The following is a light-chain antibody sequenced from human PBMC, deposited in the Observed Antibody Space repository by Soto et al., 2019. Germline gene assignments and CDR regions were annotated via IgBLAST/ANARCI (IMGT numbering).Light chain of an antibody. Sequence: EIGLSQSPCTLSLSPGERATLSCRASQTVNNGYLAWYQQKPGQAPRLLIDGASNRATGIPARFSGSGSGTDFTLTISRLEPEDFAVFYCQQYGSSITFGQGTRLEI. J-gene: IGKJ5*01. CDR1: QTVNNGY. CDR2: GAS. V-gene: IGKV3-20*01. CDR3: QQYGSSIT.